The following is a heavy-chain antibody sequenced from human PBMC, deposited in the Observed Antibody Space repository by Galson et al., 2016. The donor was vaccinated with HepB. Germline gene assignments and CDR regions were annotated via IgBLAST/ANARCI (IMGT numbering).Heavy chain of an antibody. CDR1: GFTFSNYG. Sequence: LRLSCAASGFTFSNYGMHWVRQAPGKGLEWVAADSMNGRRKFYADSVKGRFTISRDNSNNMLFLQMSSLRADDTAVYYCAKRHEYCPAVGCSVDYWGQGTLVSVSS. V-gene: IGHV3-30*18. CDR3: AKRHEYCPAVGCSVDY. D-gene: IGHD2/OR15-2a*01. CDR2: DSMNGRRK. J-gene: IGHJ4*02.